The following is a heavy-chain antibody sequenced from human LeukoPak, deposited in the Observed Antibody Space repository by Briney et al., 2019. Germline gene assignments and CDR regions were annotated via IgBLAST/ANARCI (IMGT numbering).Heavy chain of an antibody. V-gene: IGHV1-2*06. J-gene: IGHJ1*01. D-gene: IGHD1-26*01. CDR2: INPNSGGT. CDR1: GYTFTSYG. CDR3: ARAQELLRFSIYFQH. Sequence: ASVKVSCKASGYTFTSYGISWVRQAPGQGLEWMGRINPNSGGTNYAQKFQGRVTMTRDTSISTAYMELSRLRSDDTAVYYCARAQELLRFSIYFQHRGQGTLVTVSS.